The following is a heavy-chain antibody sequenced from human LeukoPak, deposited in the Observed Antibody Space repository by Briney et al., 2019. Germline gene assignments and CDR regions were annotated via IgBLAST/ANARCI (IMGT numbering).Heavy chain of an antibody. V-gene: IGHV1-2*02. CDR2: INPNSGVT. CDR3: GRDTGYYDFCQYTMDV. Sequence: GSVKVSCKASGYTFTAHYMHWERQAPGQGLEWMGWINPNSGVTNYAQEFQGRVTITRDTSISTAYIELSRLRFDDTAVYYCGRDTGYYDFCQYTMDVWGPGTTVTVSS. CDR1: GYTFTAHY. J-gene: IGHJ6*02. D-gene: IGHD3-3*01.